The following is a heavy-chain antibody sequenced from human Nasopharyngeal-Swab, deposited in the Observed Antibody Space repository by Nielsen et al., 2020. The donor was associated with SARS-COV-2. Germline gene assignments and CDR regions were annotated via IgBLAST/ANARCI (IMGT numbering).Heavy chain of an antibody. D-gene: IGHD6-13*01. V-gene: IGHV1-46*01. CDR3: ARRGGSSWKQEGYYFDY. J-gene: IGHJ4*02. CDR2: INPSGGST. Sequence: ASVKVSCKASGYTFTSYYMHWVRQAPGQGLEWMGIINPSGGSTSYAQKFRGRVTITADESTSTAYMELSSLRSEDTAVYFCARRGGSSWKQEGYYFDYWGQGTLVTVSS. CDR1: GYTFTSYY.